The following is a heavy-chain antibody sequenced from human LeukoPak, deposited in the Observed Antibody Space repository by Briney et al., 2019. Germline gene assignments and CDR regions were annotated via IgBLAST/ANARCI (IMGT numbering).Heavy chain of an antibody. CDR1: GFTFSSYR. V-gene: IGHV3-21*01. CDR2: ISSSSSYI. D-gene: IGHD3-10*01. Sequence: GGSLRLSCAASGFTFSSYRMSWVRQAPGKGLEWVSSISSSSSYIYYADSVKGRFTISRDNAKNSLYLQMNSLRAEDTAVYYCARDYGRWFGEPFDYWGQGTLVTVSS. CDR3: ARDYGRWFGEPFDY. J-gene: IGHJ4*02.